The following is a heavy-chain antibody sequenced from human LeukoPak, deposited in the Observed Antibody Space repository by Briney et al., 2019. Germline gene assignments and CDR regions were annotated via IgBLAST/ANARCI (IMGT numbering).Heavy chain of an antibody. V-gene: IGHV4-59*08. J-gene: IGHJ4*02. CDR2: IYYSGST. Sequence: SETLSLTCTVSGGSISSYYWSWIRQPPGKGLEWIGYIYYSGSTNYNPSLKSRVTISVDTSKNQFSLKLSSVTAADTAVYYCARLGDNSGWFFDYWGQGTLVTVSS. D-gene: IGHD6-19*01. CDR3: ARLGDNSGWFFDY. CDR1: GGSISSYY.